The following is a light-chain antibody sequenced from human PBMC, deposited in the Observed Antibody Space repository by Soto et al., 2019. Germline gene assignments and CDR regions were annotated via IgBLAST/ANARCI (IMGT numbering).Light chain of an antibody. CDR1: SSEVGGYNY. CDR2: DVS. V-gene: IGLV2-14*01. J-gene: IGLJ1*01. CDR3: SSYTSSSTYV. Sequence: QSVLTQPASVSESPGQSITISCTGTSSEVGGYNYVSWYQQYPGKAPKVMIYDVSNRPSGVSNRFSGSKSGNTASLTISGLQAEDEADYYCSSYTSSSTYVFGSGTKVTVL.